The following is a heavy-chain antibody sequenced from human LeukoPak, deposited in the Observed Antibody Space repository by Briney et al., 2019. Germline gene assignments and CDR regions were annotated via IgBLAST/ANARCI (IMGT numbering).Heavy chain of an antibody. J-gene: IGHJ6*03. V-gene: IGHV4-38-2*02. CDR3: ARELRFLEWLLSYYYMDV. D-gene: IGHD3-3*01. CDR1: GYSISSGYY. CDR2: IHHSGST. Sequence: SEPLSLTCPVSGYSISSGYYWGWLRQPPGKGLEWIGSIHHSGSTYYNPSLKSRVTISVDTSKNQFSLKLSSVTAADTAVYYCARELRFLEWLLSYYYMDVWGKGTTVTVSS.